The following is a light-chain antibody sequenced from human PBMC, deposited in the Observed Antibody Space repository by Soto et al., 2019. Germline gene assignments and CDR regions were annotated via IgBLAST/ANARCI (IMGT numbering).Light chain of an antibody. J-gene: IGKJ2*01. CDR2: GAS. CDR1: QSVSHSY. CDR3: QQYGDSPQT. Sequence: EIVLTQSPGTLSLSPGERATLSCRASQSVSHSYLAWYQQKPGQAPRLLIYGASSRATGIPDRFSGSGSGTDFTLTIRKMEPEDFAMYYCQQYGDSPQTFGQGTKLEIK. V-gene: IGKV3-20*01.